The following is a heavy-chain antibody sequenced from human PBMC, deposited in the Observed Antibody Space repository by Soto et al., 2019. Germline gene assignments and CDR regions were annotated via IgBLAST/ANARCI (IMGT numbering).Heavy chain of an antibody. CDR1: GYTFTIYW. J-gene: IGHJ4*02. Sequence: PGESLKISCQVSGYTFTIYWIGWVRQMPGKGLERMGIIYPSDSDTRYSPSFQGQVTISADQSINTPYLQWDSLKASDTAIYYCARPANTVADHFDLWGQGTPVIVPQ. CDR2: IYPSDSDT. D-gene: IGHD4-17*01. CDR3: ARPANTVADHFDL. V-gene: IGHV5-51*01.